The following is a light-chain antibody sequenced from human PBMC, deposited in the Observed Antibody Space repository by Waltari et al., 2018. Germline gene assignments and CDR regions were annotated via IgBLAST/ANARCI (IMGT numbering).Light chain of an antibody. CDR3: ATWDSSLSGGV. Sequence: HSVFPQPPSVSAAPGQDVTIFCPGSSSNIGTHSVSWYQQVQGTAPKLLIFENNERPSGIPDRFSGSKSGTSATLDITGLQTGDEAHYYCATWDSSLSGGVFGGGTKVTVL. V-gene: IGLV1-51*01. CDR1: SSNIGTHS. CDR2: ENN. J-gene: IGLJ2*01.